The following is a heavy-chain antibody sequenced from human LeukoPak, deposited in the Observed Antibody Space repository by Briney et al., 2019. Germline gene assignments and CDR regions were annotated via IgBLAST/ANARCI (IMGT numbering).Heavy chain of an antibody. CDR2: IDPSGGGT. J-gene: IGHJ6*02. D-gene: IGHD6-13*01. CDR3: ATWGSSSSPLPSMDV. CDR1: GGTFSSYG. V-gene: IGHV1-46*01. Sequence: ASVKVSCKASGGTFSSYGISWVRRAPGQGLEWMGIIDPSGGGTTYAQNFQGRVTMTRDTSTSTVYMELSSLRSEDTAVYYCATWGSSSSPLPSMDVWGQGTTVTVSS.